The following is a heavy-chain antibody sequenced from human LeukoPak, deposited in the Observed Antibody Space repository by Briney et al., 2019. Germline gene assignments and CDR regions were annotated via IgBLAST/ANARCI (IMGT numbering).Heavy chain of an antibody. CDR1: GGSISSYY. D-gene: IGHD3-22*01. V-gene: IGHV4-59*01. Sequence: SETLSLTCTVPGGSISSYYWSWIRQPPGKGLEWIGNIYDSGSTNYNPSLESRVTISVDTSKNQCSLKLSSVTAADTAVYYCARQSISGSSLSYFDYWGQGTLVNVSS. CDR3: ARQSISGSSLSYFDY. CDR2: IYDSGST. J-gene: IGHJ4*02.